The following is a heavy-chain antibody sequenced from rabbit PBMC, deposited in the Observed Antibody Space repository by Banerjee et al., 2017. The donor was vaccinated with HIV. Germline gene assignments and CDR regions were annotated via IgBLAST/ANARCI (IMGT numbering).Heavy chain of an antibody. D-gene: IGHD4-1*01. Sequence: QEQLVEYGGDLVQPEGSLTLTCKASGLDFSSYYMSWVRQAPGKGLEWIGIIYASEGSADYASWVNGRFTISRSTSLNTVTLQMTSLTAADTATYFCARDLAGVIGWNFNLWGPGTLVTVS. J-gene: IGHJ4*01. CDR1: GLDFSSYY. V-gene: IGHV1S47*01. CDR2: IYASEGSA. CDR3: ARDLAGVIGWNFNL.